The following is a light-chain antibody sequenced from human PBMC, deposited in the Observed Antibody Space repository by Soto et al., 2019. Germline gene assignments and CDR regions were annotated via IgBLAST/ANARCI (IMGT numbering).Light chain of an antibody. J-gene: IGKJ1*01. CDR1: QSISNY. Sequence: DIQMTQSPSSLSASVGDRVTITCRASQSISNYLAWYQQKPGKVPKLLIYAASTLQSGVPSRFSGSGSGTDFTLTISSLQSEDVATYYCQKYVGAPRTFGQGTKVDIK. CDR3: QKYVGAPRT. V-gene: IGKV1-27*01. CDR2: AAS.